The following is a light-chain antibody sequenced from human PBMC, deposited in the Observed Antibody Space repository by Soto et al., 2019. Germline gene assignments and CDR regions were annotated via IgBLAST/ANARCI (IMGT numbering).Light chain of an antibody. Sequence: QSALTQPASVSGSPGQSITISCTGTSSDVGYYNHVSWYQQHPGKAPKLMIYDVTNRPSGVSNRFFGSKSGNTDSLTISGLQAEDEADYYCSSYASSSTYVFGTGTKLPVL. CDR2: DVT. V-gene: IGLV2-14*03. CDR3: SSYASSSTYV. CDR1: SSDVGYYNH. J-gene: IGLJ1*01.